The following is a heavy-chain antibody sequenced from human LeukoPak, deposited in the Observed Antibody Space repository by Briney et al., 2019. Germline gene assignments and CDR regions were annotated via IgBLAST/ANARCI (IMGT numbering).Heavy chain of an antibody. Sequence: VASVKVSCNVSGYTFTGYYMHWVRQAPGQGLEWMGRIIPNSGGTNYAQRLQGRVTMTTDTSTSTAYMELRSLRSDDTAVYYCARAGYCSGGSCYPYYYYYYMDVWGKGTTVTVSS. CDR3: ARAGYCSGGSCYPYYYYYYMDV. CDR2: IIPNSGGT. V-gene: IGHV1-2*06. J-gene: IGHJ6*03. D-gene: IGHD2-15*01. CDR1: GYTFTGYY.